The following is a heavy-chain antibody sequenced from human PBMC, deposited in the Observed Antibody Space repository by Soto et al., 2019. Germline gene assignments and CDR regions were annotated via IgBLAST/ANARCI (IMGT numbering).Heavy chain of an antibody. CDR2: MFPWTSDT. CDR3: VTTRDGTTFFPH. Sequence: PGESLKISCQGSGYTFNSFWIGWVRQMPGEGLEWMGPMFPWTSDTRYSPSFQGHVSISVDRSTGTGYLQWNSLKASDTAMYYCVTTRDGTTFFPHWGQGTPVTVSS. D-gene: IGHD1-7*01. J-gene: IGHJ4*02. CDR1: GYTFNSFW. V-gene: IGHV5-51*01.